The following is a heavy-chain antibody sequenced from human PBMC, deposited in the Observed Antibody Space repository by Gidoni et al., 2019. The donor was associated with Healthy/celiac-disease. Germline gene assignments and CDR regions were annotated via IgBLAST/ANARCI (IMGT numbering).Heavy chain of an antibody. V-gene: IGHV1-69*01. Sequence: QVQLVQSGAEVKKPGSSVKVTCKASGGTFSSYAISWVRKAHGQGLEWMGGIIPIFGTANYAQKFQGRVTITADESTSTAYMELSSLRSEDTAVYYCAEICLGYCRAGGFDPWGQGTLVTVSS. CDR3: AEICLGYCRAGGFDP. J-gene: IGHJ5*02. CDR2: IIPIFGTA. CDR1: GGTFSSYA. D-gene: IGHD2-15*01.